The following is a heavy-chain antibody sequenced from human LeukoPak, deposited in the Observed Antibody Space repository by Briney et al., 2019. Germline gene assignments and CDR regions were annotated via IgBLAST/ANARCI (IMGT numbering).Heavy chain of an antibody. CDR1: GFTFSSYE. J-gene: IGHJ1*01. D-gene: IGHD2-8*01. Sequence: GGSLRLSCAASGFTFSSYEMNWVRQAPGKGLEWVAVISYDGSDKHYGDSVKGRFTTSRDNSKNTVSLQMNSLRAEDTAVYYCAKKWGKTTFGQHWGQGTLVTVSS. CDR3: AKKWGKTTFGQH. CDR2: ISYDGSDK. V-gene: IGHV3-30*18.